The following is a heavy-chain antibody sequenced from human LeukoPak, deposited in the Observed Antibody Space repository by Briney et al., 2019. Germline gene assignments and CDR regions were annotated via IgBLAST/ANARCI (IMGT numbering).Heavy chain of an antibody. V-gene: IGHV4-59*01. D-gene: IGHD2/OR15-2a*01. CDR2: IYYSGST. Sequence: SETLSLTCTVSRGSISSYYWSWIRQPPGKGLEWIGYIYYSGSTNYNPSLKSRVTISVDTSKNQFSLKLSSVTAADTAVYYCASSIRWGDYFDSWGQGTLVTVSS. J-gene: IGHJ4*02. CDR1: RGSISSYY. CDR3: ASSIRWGDYFDS.